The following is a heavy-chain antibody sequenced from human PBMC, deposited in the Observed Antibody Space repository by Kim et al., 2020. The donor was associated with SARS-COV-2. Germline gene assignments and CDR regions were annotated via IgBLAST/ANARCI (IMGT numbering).Heavy chain of an antibody. CDR1: GFTFSNYG. Sequence: GGCLRLSCAASGFTFSNYGMSWVRQAPGKGLEWVSTISDSGAGTFYADSVKGRLTISRDNSKNTLYVQMNSLRAEDTAVYYCAKVSVSGGWYFDLWGRGT. CDR2: ISDSGAGT. V-gene: IGHV3-23*01. D-gene: IGHD3-16*01. J-gene: IGHJ2*01. CDR3: AKVSVSGGWYFDL.